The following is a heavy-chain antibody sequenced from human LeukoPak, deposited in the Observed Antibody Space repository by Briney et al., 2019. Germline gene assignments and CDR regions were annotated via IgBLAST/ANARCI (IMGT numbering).Heavy chain of an antibody. D-gene: IGHD3-10*01. CDR1: GGSISSGGYY. CDR3: AREDYYGSGSYSY. CDR2: IYYSGST. J-gene: IGHJ4*02. Sequence: SETLSLTCTVSGGSISSGGYYWSWIRQHPGKGLEWIGYIYYSGSTYYNPSLKSRVTISVDTSKNQFSLKLSSVTAADTAVYYCAREDYYGSGSYSYWGQGTLVTVSS. V-gene: IGHV4-31*03.